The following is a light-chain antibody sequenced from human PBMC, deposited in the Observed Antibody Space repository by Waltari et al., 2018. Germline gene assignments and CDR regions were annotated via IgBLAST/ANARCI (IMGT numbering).Light chain of an antibody. CDR1: GSAVGASDY. CDR3: SSQTLDGLIL. Sequence: QSALTQPASVSGSPGQCITISCSGIGSAVGASDYVSWHQHHPGKAPQVIIYDVTNRPAGVSDRFSASKSANTASLTISRLQPEDEADYYCSSQTLDGLILFGGGTRLTVL. V-gene: IGLV2-14*03. J-gene: IGLJ2*01. CDR2: DVT.